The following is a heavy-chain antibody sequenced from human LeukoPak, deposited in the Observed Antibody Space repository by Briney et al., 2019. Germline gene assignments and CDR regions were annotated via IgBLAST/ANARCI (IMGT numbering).Heavy chain of an antibody. Sequence: SETLSLTCTVSGGSISISNYYWGWVRQPPGKGLEWIANVYYSGSTYYNPSLMSRVTISINTSKNQFSLKVTSVTAADTAVYYCAVAVAALLRFDPWGQGTLVTVSS. V-gene: IGHV4-39*07. CDR3: AVAVAALLRFDP. CDR2: VYYSGST. J-gene: IGHJ5*02. CDR1: GGSISISNYY. D-gene: IGHD2-15*01.